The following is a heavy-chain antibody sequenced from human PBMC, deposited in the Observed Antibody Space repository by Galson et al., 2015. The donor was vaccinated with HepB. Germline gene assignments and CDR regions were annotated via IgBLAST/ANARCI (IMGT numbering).Heavy chain of an antibody. CDR2: ISYDGSNK. Sequence: SLRLSCAASGFTFSSYAMHWVRQAPGKGLEWVAVISYDGSNKYYADSVKGRFTISRDNSKNTLYLQMNSLRAEDTAVYYCARESPPQLVATIMYGGPFDYWGQGTLVTVSS. CDR1: GFTFSSYA. J-gene: IGHJ4*02. D-gene: IGHD5-12*01. CDR3: ARESPPQLVATIMYGGPFDY. V-gene: IGHV3-30*04.